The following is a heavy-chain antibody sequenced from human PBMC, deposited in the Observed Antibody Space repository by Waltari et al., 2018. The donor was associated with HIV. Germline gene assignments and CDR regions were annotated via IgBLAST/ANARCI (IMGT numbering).Heavy chain of an antibody. Sequence: QVQLVQSGAEVKKPGASVKVSCKASGYTFTSYDINWVRQATGQGLEWMGWMNPNSGNTGDAKKFQGRVTMTRNTSISTAYMELSSLRSEDTAVYYCARAYDYVWGRYGAFDIWGQGTMVTVSS. CDR3: ARAYDYVWGRYGAFDI. J-gene: IGHJ3*02. CDR2: MNPNSGNT. V-gene: IGHV1-8*01. D-gene: IGHD3-16*01. CDR1: GYTFTSYD.